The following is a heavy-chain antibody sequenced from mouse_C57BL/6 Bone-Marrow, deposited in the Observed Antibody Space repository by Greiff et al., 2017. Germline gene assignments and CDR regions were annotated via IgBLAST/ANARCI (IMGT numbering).Heavy chain of an antibody. CDR3: ARCSSSPWFAY. CDR1: GYTFTGYW. J-gene: IGHJ3*01. D-gene: IGHD1-1*01. V-gene: IGHV1-9*01. CDR2: ILPGSGST. Sequence: VPLQQSGAELMKPGASVQLSCKATGYTFTGYWIEWVKQRPGHGLEWIGEILPGSGSTNYNEKFKGKATFTADTTSNTAYMQLSSLTTEDSAIYDCARCSSSPWFAYWGQGTLVTVSA.